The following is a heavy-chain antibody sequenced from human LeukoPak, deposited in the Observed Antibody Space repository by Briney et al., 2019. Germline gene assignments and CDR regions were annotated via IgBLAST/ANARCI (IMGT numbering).Heavy chain of an antibody. Sequence: SETLSLTCTDSGASISSFYWSWIRQPPGKGLEYIGYIFYTGATNYNPSPKSRITISVDTSKNQFSLRLNSVTAADTAVYYCARAKPGSPPDYWGQGTLVTVSS. CDR1: GASISSFY. CDR2: IFYTGAT. J-gene: IGHJ4*02. D-gene: IGHD3-10*01. CDR3: ARAKPGSPPDY. V-gene: IGHV4-59*01.